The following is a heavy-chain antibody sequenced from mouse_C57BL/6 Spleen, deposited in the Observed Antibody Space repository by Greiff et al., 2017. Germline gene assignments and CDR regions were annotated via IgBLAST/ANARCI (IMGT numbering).Heavy chain of an antibody. CDR2: ISDGGSYT. J-gene: IGHJ2*01. D-gene: IGHD1-1*01. V-gene: IGHV5-4*01. CDR3: AREGIVGAFITTVVATPYFDY. Sequence: EVKLVESGGGLVKPGGSLTLSCAASGFTFSSYAMSWVRQTPEKRLEWVATISDGGSYTYYPDNVKGRFTISRDNAKNNLYLQMSHLKSEDTAMYYCAREGIVGAFITTVVATPYFDYWGQGTTLTVSS. CDR1: GFTFSSYA.